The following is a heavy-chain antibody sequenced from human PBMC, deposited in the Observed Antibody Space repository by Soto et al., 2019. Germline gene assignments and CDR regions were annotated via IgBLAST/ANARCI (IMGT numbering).Heavy chain of an antibody. D-gene: IGHD3-10*01. Sequence: GGSLRLSCAASGFTFSNYWMSWVRQAPGKGLEWVANIKQDGSEKYYVDSVKGRFTISRDNAKNSLYLQMNSLGAEDTAVYFCASGLWTFQHWGQGTLVTVSS. CDR2: IKQDGSEK. CDR3: ASGLWTFQH. V-gene: IGHV3-7*01. CDR1: GFTFSNYW. J-gene: IGHJ1*01.